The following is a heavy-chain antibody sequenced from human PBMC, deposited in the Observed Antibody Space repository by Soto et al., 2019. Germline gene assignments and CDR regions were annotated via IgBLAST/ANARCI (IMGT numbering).Heavy chain of an antibody. V-gene: IGHV3-15*07. CDR3: ITDRKFRPAY. CDR2: FKSKIDGGTI. J-gene: IGHJ4*02. Sequence: EVQLVESGGGFVKPGGSLRLSCAASGFTFNDAWMNWVRQAPGKGLEWVGLFKSKIDGGTIHYAASVKGRFTISRDDSTSLFYLQMNSLNSEDTAVYYCITDRKFRPAYWGQGTLVTVSS. CDR1: GFTFNDAW.